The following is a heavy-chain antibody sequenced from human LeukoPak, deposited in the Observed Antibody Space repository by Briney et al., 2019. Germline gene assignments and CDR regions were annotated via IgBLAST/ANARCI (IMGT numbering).Heavy chain of an antibody. J-gene: IGHJ4*02. CDR2: IHATGGS. CDR1: GASIRNYY. Sequence: SETLSLTCTVPGASIRNYYWSWIRQTPEKGLEWMGYIHATGGSNYYPSLKSRLTVSIDTSRNQLSLKLTSVTAADTAVYFCARLGSYHDFWGQGALVTVSS. CDR3: ARLGSYHDF. D-gene: IGHD1-26*01. V-gene: IGHV4-4*09.